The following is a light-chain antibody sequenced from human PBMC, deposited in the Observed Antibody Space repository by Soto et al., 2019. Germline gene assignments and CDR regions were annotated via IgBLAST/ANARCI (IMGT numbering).Light chain of an antibody. CDR2: GAS. CDR3: QQENDWPSNT. J-gene: IGKJ2*01. CDR1: QSVSTN. Sequence: EIEMTQSPATLPVSPGERATLSCRASQSVSTNLAWYQQKPGQAPRLLIYGASTRAPGFPARFTGSGSGTEVTLNHRSLQAEDFCVYYCQQENDWPSNTFGQGTKLEIK. V-gene: IGKV3-15*01.